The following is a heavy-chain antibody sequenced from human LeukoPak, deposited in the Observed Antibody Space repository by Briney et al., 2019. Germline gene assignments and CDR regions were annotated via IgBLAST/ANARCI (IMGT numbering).Heavy chain of an antibody. CDR2: ISSSSYI. J-gene: IGHJ4*02. V-gene: IGHV3-21*01. D-gene: IGHD3-22*01. CDR3: ARGLEPY. CDR1: GFTFSSYG. Sequence: PGGSLRLSCAASGFTFSSYGMNWVRQAPGKGLEWVSSISSSSYIYYADSVKGRFTISRDNAKNSLYLQMNSLRAEDTAVYYCARGLEPYWGQGTLVTVSS.